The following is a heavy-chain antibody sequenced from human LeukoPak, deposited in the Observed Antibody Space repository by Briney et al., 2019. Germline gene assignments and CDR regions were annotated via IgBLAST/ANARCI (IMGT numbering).Heavy chain of an antibody. J-gene: IGHJ4*02. Sequence: SETLSLTCTVSGGSISSYYWSWIRQPPGKGLEWIGYIYYSGSTNYNPSLKSRVTISVDTSKNQFSLKLSSVTAADTAVYYCARHGSSWTYFDYWGQGALVTVSS. D-gene: IGHD6-13*01. CDR3: ARHGSSWTYFDY. CDR2: IYYSGST. V-gene: IGHV4-59*08. CDR1: GGSISSYY.